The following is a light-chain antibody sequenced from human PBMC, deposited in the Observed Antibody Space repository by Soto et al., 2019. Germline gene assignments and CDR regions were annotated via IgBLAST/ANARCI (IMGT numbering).Light chain of an antibody. V-gene: IGKV1-5*03. J-gene: IGKJ1*01. CDR1: QTISSW. CDR2: KAS. CDR3: QHYNSYSEA. Sequence: DIQMTQSPSTLSGSVGDRVTITCRASQTISSWLAWYQQKPGKAPKLLIYKASTLKSGVPSRFSGNGSGTEFTLTISNLEPYDFATYYCQHYNSYSEAFGQGTKVDIK.